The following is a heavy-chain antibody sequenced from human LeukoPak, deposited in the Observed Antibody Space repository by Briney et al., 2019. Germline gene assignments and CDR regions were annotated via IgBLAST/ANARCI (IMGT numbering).Heavy chain of an antibody. CDR2: ISSSSSYI. J-gene: IGHJ4*02. D-gene: IGHD4-23*01. CDR1: GFTFSSYS. CDR3: ATFFYGGNAGGSVGY. Sequence: GGSLRLSCAASGFTFSSYSMNWVRQAPGKGLEWVSSISSSSSYIYYADPVKGRFTISRDNSKNTVYLQMNSLRAEDTAVYYCATFFYGGNAGGSVGYWGQGTLVTVSS. V-gene: IGHV3-21*04.